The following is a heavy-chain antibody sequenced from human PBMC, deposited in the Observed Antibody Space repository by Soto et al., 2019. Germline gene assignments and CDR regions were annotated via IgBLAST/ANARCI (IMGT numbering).Heavy chain of an antibody. CDR2: INPNSGGT. J-gene: IGHJ5*02. V-gene: IGHV1-2*02. D-gene: IGHD1-26*01. CDR3: ASRIAGVGGNGFNP. Sequence: ASVKVSCKASGYTFTGYYMHWVRQAPGQGLEWMGWINPNSGGTNYAQKFQGRVTMTRDTSISTAYMELSRLRSDDTAVYYCASRIAGVGGNGFNPWGQGTLVTVSS. CDR1: GYTFTGYY.